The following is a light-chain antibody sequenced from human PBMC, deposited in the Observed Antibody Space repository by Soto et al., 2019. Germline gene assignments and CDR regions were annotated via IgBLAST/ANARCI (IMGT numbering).Light chain of an antibody. CDR1: QSVSSN. V-gene: IGKV3-15*01. CDR2: GVS. CDR3: QQYSQWPLT. J-gene: IGKJ4*01. Sequence: EIVMTQSPATLSVSLGERATLSCRASQSVSSNLAWYQQKPGQAPRLLMYGVSTRATGIPARFGGSGSATEFTLTISSLQSEDFAVYYCQQYSQWPLTFGGGTKVDIK.